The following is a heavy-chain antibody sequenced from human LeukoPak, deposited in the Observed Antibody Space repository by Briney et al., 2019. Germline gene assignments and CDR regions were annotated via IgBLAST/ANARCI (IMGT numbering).Heavy chain of an antibody. J-gene: IGHJ4*02. CDR3: ARLVGNEPFFDY. CDR2: IYYSGST. CDR1: GGSISSYN. Sequence: KPSETLSLTCTVSGGSISSYNWSWIRQPPGKGLEWIGYIYYSGSTNYNPSLKSRVTISVDTSKNQFSLKLSSVTAADAAVYYCARLVGNEPFFDYWGQGTLVTVSS. D-gene: IGHD1-26*01. V-gene: IGHV4-59*08.